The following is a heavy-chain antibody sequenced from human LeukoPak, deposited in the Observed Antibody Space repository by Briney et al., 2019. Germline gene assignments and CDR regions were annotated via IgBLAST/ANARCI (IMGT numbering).Heavy chain of an antibody. D-gene: IGHD1-14*01. CDR3: ASCPWEPYPYGMDV. J-gene: IGHJ6*02. V-gene: IGHV1-69*13. CDR1: GGTFSSYA. Sequence: ASVKVSCKASGGTFSSYAISWVRQAPGQGLEWMGGIIPIFGTANYAQKFQGRVTITADESTSPAYMELSSLRSEDTAVYYCASCPWEPYPYGMDVWGQGTTVTVSS. CDR2: IIPIFGTA.